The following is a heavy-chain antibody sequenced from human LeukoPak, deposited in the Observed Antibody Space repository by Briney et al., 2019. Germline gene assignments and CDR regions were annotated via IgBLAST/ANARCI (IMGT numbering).Heavy chain of an antibody. D-gene: IGHD3-10*01. Sequence: ASVKVSCKASGYTFTSYDINWVRQATGQGLEWMGWMNPNRGNPHFAQRFQGRVTMTRDTSITTAYMELSSLRSEDTAVYYCARIGPNYYGSGSYLHYYYGMDVWGQGTTVTVSS. V-gene: IGHV1-8*02. CDR3: ARIGPNYYGSGSYLHYYYGMDV. J-gene: IGHJ6*02. CDR2: MNPNRGNP. CDR1: GYTFTSYD.